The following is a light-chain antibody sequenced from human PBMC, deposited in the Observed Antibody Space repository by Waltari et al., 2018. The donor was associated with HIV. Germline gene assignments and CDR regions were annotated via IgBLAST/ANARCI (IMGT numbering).Light chain of an antibody. Sequence: SYVLTQPPSVSVAPGPTAGITCGGDNIGSKSVHLYQQKPGQAPVLLIYDGADRPSGIPERCSGSNSENTATLTIGRVEAGDEADYYCQVWDSGSAHVVFGGGTNLAVL. V-gene: IGLV3-21*02. CDR3: QVWDSGSAHVV. J-gene: IGLJ2*01. CDR1: NIGSKS. CDR2: DGA.